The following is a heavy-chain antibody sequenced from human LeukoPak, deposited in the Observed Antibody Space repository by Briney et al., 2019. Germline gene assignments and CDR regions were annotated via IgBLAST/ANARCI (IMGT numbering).Heavy chain of an antibody. Sequence: GGSLRLSCAASGFTFSSYWMHWVRQTPGKGLTWVSRIKSDGSTIYADSVKGRFTISRDNAKNMVYLQMNSLRAEDTAMYYCARAITYFYGSVTYDWFDPWGQGTLVTVSS. J-gene: IGHJ5*02. CDR3: ARAITYFYGSVTYDWFDP. CDR2: IKSDGST. D-gene: IGHD3-10*01. V-gene: IGHV3-74*01. CDR1: GFTFSSYW.